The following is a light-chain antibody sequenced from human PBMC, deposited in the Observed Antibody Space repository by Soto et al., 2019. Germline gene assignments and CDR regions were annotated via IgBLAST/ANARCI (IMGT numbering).Light chain of an antibody. CDR1: QSVLYSSNNKNY. CDR3: QQYYGSPLT. CDR2: WAS. V-gene: IGKV4-1*01. J-gene: IGKJ4*01. Sequence: DIVMTQSPDSLAVSLGERATINCKASQSVLYSSNNKNYLVWYQQKPGQPPKLLISWASTRESGVPDRFSGSGSGTDFTLTISSLQAEDVAVYYCQQYYGSPLTFGGGTKVEIK.